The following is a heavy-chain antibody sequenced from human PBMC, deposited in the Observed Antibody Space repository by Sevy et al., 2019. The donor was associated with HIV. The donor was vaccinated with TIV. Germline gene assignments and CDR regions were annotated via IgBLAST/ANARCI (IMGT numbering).Heavy chain of an antibody. CDR2: VSGSGGST. J-gene: IGHJ4*02. Sequence: GGSLRLSCAVSGFTFTSYAMNWVRQAPGKGLEWVSGVSGSGGSTYYADSVKGRFPIYTDNSRTTLYLQRNSLRAEDTAVYYCVKDVAYDNTYLDYWGQGTLVTVSS. D-gene: IGHD3-22*01. V-gene: IGHV3-23*01. CDR3: VKDVAYDNTYLDY. CDR1: GFTFTSYA.